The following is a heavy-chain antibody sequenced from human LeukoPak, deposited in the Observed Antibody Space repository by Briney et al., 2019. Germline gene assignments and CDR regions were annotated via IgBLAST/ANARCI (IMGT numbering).Heavy chain of an antibody. CDR3: ASHQWPDAFDI. Sequence: GESLKISCTGPGYTFTNYWIGWVRQMPGKGLEWMGIIYPRDSDVRYSPSFQGQVTISADMSINTAYLQWSSLRASDTAIYYCASHQWPDAFDIWGQGTTITVSS. CDR2: IYPRDSDV. D-gene: IGHD6-19*01. V-gene: IGHV5-51*01. J-gene: IGHJ3*02. CDR1: GYTFTNYW.